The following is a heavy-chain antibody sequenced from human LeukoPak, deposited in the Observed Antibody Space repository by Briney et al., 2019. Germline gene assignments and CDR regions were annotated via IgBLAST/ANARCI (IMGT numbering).Heavy chain of an antibody. D-gene: IGHD1-26*01. CDR2: IYYNGST. CDR1: AAPITSYY. J-gene: IGHJ3*02. Sequence: SETLSLTCTVSAAPITSYYWSWIRQPPGKGLEWIGYIYYNGSTNYNPSLKSRVAISVDTSKNQVSLRLSSVTAADTAVYYCARGGSIVGATPHDAFDIWGQGTVVTVS. CDR3: ARGGSIVGATPHDAFDI. V-gene: IGHV4-59*01.